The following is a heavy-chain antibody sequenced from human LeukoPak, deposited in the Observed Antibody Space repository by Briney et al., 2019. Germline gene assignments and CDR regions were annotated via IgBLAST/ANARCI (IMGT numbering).Heavy chain of an antibody. J-gene: IGHJ6*02. CDR3: ARESFVRIFRGMDV. CDR1: GFTFSSYS. V-gene: IGHV3-33*08. CDR2: VWFDGSNK. D-gene: IGHD3-16*01. Sequence: GGSLRLSCAASGFTFSSYSMNWVRQAPGKGLEWVAVVWFDGSNKYYADSVKGRFTISRDNSKNTLYLQMNSLRVEDTAVYYCARESFVRIFRGMDVWGQGTTVTVSS.